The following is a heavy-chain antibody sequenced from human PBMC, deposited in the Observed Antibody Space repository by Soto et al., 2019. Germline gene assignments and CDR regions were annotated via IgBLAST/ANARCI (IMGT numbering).Heavy chain of an antibody. Sequence: QVQLVESGGGLVKPGGSLRLSCAASGFTFSDYYMSWIRQAPGKGLEWVSYISSSSSYTNYADSVKGRFTISRDNAKNSSYLQMNSLRAEDAAVYDCASDVTARPTVLWVDDDYGMDGWGQGTTVTVSS. J-gene: IGHJ6*02. CDR1: GFTFSDYY. D-gene: IGHD2-21*01. CDR2: ISSSSSYT. V-gene: IGHV3-11*06. CDR3: ASDVTARPTVLWVDDDYGMDG.